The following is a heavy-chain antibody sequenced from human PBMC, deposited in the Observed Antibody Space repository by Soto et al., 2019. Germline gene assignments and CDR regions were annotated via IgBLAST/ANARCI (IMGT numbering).Heavy chain of an antibody. CDR2: ISAYNGNT. Sequence: GASVKVSCKASGYTFTSYGISWVRQAPGQGLEWMGWISAYNGNTNYAQKLQGRVTMTTDTSTSTAYMELRSLRSDDTAVYYCAKDYRTAMVKVADYLGQGTLVTVSS. V-gene: IGHV1-18*04. J-gene: IGHJ4*02. D-gene: IGHD5-18*01. CDR1: GYTFTSYG. CDR3: AKDYRTAMVKVADY.